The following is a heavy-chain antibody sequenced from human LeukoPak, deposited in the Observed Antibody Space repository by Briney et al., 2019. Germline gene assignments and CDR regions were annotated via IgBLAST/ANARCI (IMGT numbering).Heavy chain of an antibody. J-gene: IGHJ4*02. V-gene: IGHV3-23*01. D-gene: IGHD1-26*01. CDR2: ISGSGYCS. Sequence: PGGSLRLSCAASEFTFDNYAMSWVRQAPGKGLEWVSVISGSGYCSYYADSVKGRFTVSRDNSKTTLYLQMNSLRADDTAVYYCAKGGPTGSNYFDFWGQGTLVTVSS. CDR1: EFTFDNYA. CDR3: AKGGPTGSNYFDF.